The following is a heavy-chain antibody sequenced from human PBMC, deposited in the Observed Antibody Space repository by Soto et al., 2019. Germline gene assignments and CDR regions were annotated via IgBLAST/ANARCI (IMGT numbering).Heavy chain of an antibody. V-gene: IGHV4-59*01. Sequence: SETLSLTCTVSGGSISSYYWSWIRQPPGKGLEWIGYIYYSGSTNYNPSLKSRVTISVDTSKNQFSLKLSSVTAADTAVYYCARNKRDYGGNSHFDYWGRGTLVTVSS. D-gene: IGHD4-17*01. CDR2: IYYSGST. CDR3: ARNKRDYGGNSHFDY. CDR1: GGSISSYY. J-gene: IGHJ4*02.